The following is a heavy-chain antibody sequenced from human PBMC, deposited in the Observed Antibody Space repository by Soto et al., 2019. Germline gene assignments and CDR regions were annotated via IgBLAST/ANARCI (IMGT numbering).Heavy chain of an antibody. CDR2: IIPIFGTA. CDR3: ARVTPSGATFPPFDY. Sequence: SEKVSCKASGGTFSSYAISWVRQAPGQGLEWMGGIIPIFGTANYAQKFQGRVTITADKSTSTAYMELSSLRSEDTAVYYCARVTPSGATFPPFDYWGQGTLVTVSS. CDR1: GGTFSSYA. V-gene: IGHV1-69*06. J-gene: IGHJ4*02. D-gene: IGHD1-26*01.